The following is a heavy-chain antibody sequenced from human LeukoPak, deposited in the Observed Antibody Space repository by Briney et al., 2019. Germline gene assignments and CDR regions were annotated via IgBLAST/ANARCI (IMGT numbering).Heavy chain of an antibody. CDR1: GFTFSSYS. CDR2: ISSSSSYI. Sequence: GGSLRLSCAASGFTFSSYSMNGVRQAPGKGLEWVSSISSSSSYIYYADSVKGRFTISRDNAKNSLYLQMNSLRAEDTAVYYCARDRGVIFGVVIIGYFDYWGQGTLVTVTS. CDR3: ARDRGVIFGVVIIGYFDY. J-gene: IGHJ4*02. V-gene: IGHV3-21*01. D-gene: IGHD3-3*01.